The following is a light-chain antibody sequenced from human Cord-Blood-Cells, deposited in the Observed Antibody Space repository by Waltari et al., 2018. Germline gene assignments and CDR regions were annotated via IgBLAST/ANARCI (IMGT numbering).Light chain of an antibody. J-gene: IGKJ5*01. Sequence: DIQMTQSPSSLSASVGDRVTITCRASQSISSYLNWYQQKPGKAPKLLIYAASSLPSGVPSRVSGSGSGTDFTLTISSLQPEDFATYYCQQSYSTPITFGQGTRLEIK. CDR2: AAS. V-gene: IGKV1-39*01. CDR3: QQSYSTPIT. CDR1: QSISSY.